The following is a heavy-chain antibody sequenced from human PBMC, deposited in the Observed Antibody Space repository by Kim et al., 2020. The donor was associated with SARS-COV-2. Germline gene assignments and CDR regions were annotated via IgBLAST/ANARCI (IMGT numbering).Heavy chain of an antibody. D-gene: IGHD3-9*01. J-gene: IGHJ4*01. CDR2: IYYSGST. CDR1: GGSISSSSYY. Sequence: SETLSLTCTVSGGSISSSSYYWGWIRQPPGKGLEWIGSIYYSGSTYYNPSLKSRVTISVDTSKNQFSLKLSSVTAADTAVYYCAQATVLRYFDWLWDYWGQEPWSPSPQ. V-gene: IGHV4-39*01. CDR3: AQATVLRYFDWLWDY.